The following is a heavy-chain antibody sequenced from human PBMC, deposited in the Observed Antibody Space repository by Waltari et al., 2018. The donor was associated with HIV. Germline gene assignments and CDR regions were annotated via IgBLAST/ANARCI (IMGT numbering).Heavy chain of an antibody. CDR1: GYTFTSYA. CDR2: INAGNGNT. CDR3: ARDNGCQGRTCHPFDY. V-gene: IGHV1-3*01. D-gene: IGHD2-2*01. Sequence: QVQLVQSGAEVKKPGASVTVSCKASGYTFTSYAMHWVRQASGQRLEWMGWINAGNGNTKYSQKFQGRVTITRDTSASTAYMELSSLRSEDTAVYYCARDNGCQGRTCHPFDYWGQGTLVTVSS. J-gene: IGHJ4*02.